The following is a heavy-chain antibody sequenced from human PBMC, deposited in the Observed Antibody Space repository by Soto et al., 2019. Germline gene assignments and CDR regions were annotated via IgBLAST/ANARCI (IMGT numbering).Heavy chain of an antibody. D-gene: IGHD6-6*01. CDR1: GGSISSYY. V-gene: IGHV4-59*01. CDR2: IYYSGST. J-gene: IGHJ6*02. CDR3: ARDSSSPHLGMDF. Sequence: SETLSLTCTVSGGSISSYYWSWIRQPPGKGLEWIGYIYYSGSTNYNPSLKSRVTISVDTSKNQFSLKLSSVTAADTAVYYGARDSSSPHLGMDFWGQGTTVTVAS.